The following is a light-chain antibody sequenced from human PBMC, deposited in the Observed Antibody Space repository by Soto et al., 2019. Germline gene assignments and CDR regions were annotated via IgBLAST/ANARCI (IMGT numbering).Light chain of an antibody. Sequence: QSVLTQPPSVSGAPGQRVTISRTGSSSNIGAGYDVHWYQQLPGTAPKLLIYGNSNRPSGVPDRFSGSKSGTSASLAITGLQAEDEADYYCQSYDSSLSGYVFGTGTKVPVL. CDR3: QSYDSSLSGYV. CDR2: GNS. CDR1: SSNIGAGYD. J-gene: IGLJ1*01. V-gene: IGLV1-40*01.